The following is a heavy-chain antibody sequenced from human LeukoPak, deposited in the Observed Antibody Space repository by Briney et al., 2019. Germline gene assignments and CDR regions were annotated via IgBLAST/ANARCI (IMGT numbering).Heavy chain of an antibody. CDR1: GFSFSNCS. D-gene: IGHD3-22*01. CDR3: AKDPYDSRSTFRGYFDY. V-gene: IGHV3-30*18. J-gene: IGHJ4*02. CDR2: ISYDGSNK. Sequence: GGSLRLSCAASGFSFSNCSMNWVRQAPGKGLEWVAVISYDGSNKYYADSVKGRFTISRDNSKNTLYLQMNSLRAEDTAVYYCAKDPYDSRSTFRGYFDYWGQGTLVTVSS.